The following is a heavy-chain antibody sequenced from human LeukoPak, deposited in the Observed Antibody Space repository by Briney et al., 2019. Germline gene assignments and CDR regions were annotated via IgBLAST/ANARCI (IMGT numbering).Heavy chain of an antibody. D-gene: IGHD3-22*01. CDR1: GGSISSGGYC. J-gene: IGHJ3*02. CDR3: ARHAQHKNSLVVITSDAFDI. CDR2: IYYSGST. V-gene: IGHV4-61*08. Sequence: MASETLSLTCTVSGGSISSGGYCWSWLRQPPGKGLEWIVYIYYSGSTNYNPSLKSRVTISVDTYKNQFSLKLSSVTAADTAVYYCARHAQHKNSLVVITSDAFDIWGQGTMVTVSS.